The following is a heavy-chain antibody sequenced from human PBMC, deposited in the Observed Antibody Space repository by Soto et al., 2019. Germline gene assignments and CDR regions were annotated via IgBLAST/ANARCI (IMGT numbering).Heavy chain of an antibody. J-gene: IGHJ6*02. V-gene: IGHV3-72*01. D-gene: IGHD3-9*01. CDR2: SRNKANNYST. Sequence: EVQLVESWGGLVQPGGALRLSCAASGFTFSDHYMDWVRQAPGKGLEWVGRSRNKANNYSTEYAASVKGRFTISRDDSKNSLYLQMNSLKTEDTAVYYCVRAAYDTLYGMDVWGQGTKVTVSS. CDR1: GFTFSDHY. CDR3: VRAAYDTLYGMDV.